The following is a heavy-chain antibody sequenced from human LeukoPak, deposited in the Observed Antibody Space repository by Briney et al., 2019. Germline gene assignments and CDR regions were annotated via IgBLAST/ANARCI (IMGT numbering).Heavy chain of an antibody. CDR1: GFTFSSCG. CDR3: ARVTQEGMDV. Sequence: GGSLRLSCVASGFTFSSCGMHWVRPAPGKGLQWVAVIWHDGSDKYYADSVKGRFTISRHNSKNTLYLQMNSLRAEDTAVYYCARVTQEGMDVWGQGTTVTVSS. J-gene: IGHJ6*02. CDR2: IWHDGSDK. V-gene: IGHV3-33*01. D-gene: IGHD2-21*02.